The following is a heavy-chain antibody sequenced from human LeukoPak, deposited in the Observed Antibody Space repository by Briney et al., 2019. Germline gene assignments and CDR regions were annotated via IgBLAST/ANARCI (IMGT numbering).Heavy chain of an antibody. J-gene: IGHJ4*02. CDR3: ARDEGIAVSYFDY. D-gene: IGHD6-19*01. CDR2: MKQDGSEV. CDR1: GFTFSSYW. V-gene: IGHV3-7*01. Sequence: GGSLRLSCAASGFTFSSYWMTWVRQAPGKGLEWVAYMKQDGSEVYYVDSVKGRFTISRDNSKNTLYLQMNSLRAEDTAVYYCARDEGIAVSYFDYWGQGTLVTVSS.